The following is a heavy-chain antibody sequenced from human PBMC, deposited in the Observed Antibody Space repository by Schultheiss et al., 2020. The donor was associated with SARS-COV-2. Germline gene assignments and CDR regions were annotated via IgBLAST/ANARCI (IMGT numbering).Heavy chain of an antibody. Sequence: SETLSLTCAVSGYSISSGYYWGWIRQPPGKGLEWIGSIYHSGSTYYNPSLKSRVTISVDTSKNQFSLKLSSVTAADTAVYYCARGRWIVGATTGAFDIWGQGTMVT. J-gene: IGHJ3*02. CDR1: GYSISSGYY. V-gene: IGHV4-38-2*01. D-gene: IGHD1-26*01. CDR3: ARGRWIVGATTGAFDI. CDR2: IYHSGST.